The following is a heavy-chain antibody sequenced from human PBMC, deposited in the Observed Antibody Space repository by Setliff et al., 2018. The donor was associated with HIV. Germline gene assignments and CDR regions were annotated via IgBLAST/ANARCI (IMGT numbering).Heavy chain of an antibody. CDR1: GDSISRDFYY. V-gene: IGHV4-61*09. J-gene: IGHJ5*02. Sequence: SETLSLTCTVSGDSISRDFYYWNWIRQPAGEGLEWIGQIHTSGSTNYNPSLKSRVTISIDTSNNQFSLQLSSVTAADTAVYYCARRTYGSGRSDPWGQGTLVTVSS. D-gene: IGHD6-19*01. CDR2: IHTSGST. CDR3: ARRTYGSGRSDP.